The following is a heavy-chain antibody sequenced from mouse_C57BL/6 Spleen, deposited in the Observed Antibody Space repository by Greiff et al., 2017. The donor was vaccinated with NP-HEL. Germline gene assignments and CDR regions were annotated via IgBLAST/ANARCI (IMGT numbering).Heavy chain of an antibody. CDR1: GYAFTNYL. CDR2: INPGSGGT. CDR3: ARRYYGSSYVDWYFDV. Sequence: QVQLKESGAELVRPGTSVKVSCKASGYAFTNYLIEWVKQRPGQGLEWIGVINPGSGGTNYNEKFKGKATLTADKSSSTAYMQLSSLTSEDSAVYFCARRYYGSSYVDWYFDVWGTGTTVTVSS. V-gene: IGHV1-54*01. J-gene: IGHJ1*03. D-gene: IGHD1-1*01.